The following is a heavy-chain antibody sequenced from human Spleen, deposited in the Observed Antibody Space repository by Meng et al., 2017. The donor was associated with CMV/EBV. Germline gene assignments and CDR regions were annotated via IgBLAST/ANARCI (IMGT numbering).Heavy chain of an antibody. Sequence: GESLKISCAASGFSFSSYGMHWVRQAPGKGLEWVSVISGSGGSTFYADSVKGRFTISRDYVKNMLYLQMNSLRAEDTAVYYCAKDRDYHDVWGQGTTVTVSS. CDR1: GFSFSSYG. CDR2: ISGSGGST. J-gene: IGHJ6*02. V-gene: IGHV3-23*01. D-gene: IGHD4-17*01. CDR3: AKDRDYHDV.